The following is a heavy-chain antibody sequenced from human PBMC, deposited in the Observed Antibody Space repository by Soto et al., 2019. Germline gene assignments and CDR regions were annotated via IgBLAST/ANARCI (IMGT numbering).Heavy chain of an antibody. Sequence: ASVKVSCKASGGTFSSYTISWARQAPGQGLEWMGRIIPILGIANYAQKFQGRVTITADKSTSTAYMELSSLRSEDTAVYYCASEGIAVELDYWGQGTLVTVSS. J-gene: IGHJ4*02. V-gene: IGHV1-69*02. D-gene: IGHD6-19*01. CDR3: ASEGIAVELDY. CDR1: GGTFSSYT. CDR2: IIPILGIA.